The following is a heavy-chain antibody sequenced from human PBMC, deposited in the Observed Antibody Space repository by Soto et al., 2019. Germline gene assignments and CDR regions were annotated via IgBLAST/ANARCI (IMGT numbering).Heavy chain of an antibody. V-gene: IGHV3-21*01. CDR3: ARDREELLDY. Sequence: EVQLVESGGGLVKPGGSLRLSCAASGFTFSSYSMNWVRQAPGKGLEWVSSISSSSSYIYYADSVKGRFTISRDNAKNSLYLQMNSLRAEDTAGYYCARDREELLDYWGQGTLVTVSS. D-gene: IGHD1-7*01. CDR1: GFTFSSYS. J-gene: IGHJ4*02. CDR2: ISSSSSYI.